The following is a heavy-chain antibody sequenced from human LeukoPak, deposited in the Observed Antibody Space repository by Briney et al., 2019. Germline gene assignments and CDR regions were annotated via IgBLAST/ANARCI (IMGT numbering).Heavy chain of an antibody. V-gene: IGHV3-74*01. Sequence: GGSLRLSCAASGFTFSSYWMHGVRQAPGKGLVWVSYISGDGSSTTYADSVKGRFTISRDNAKNTLDLQMNSLRAEGTAVYYCARGGWGTAIDYWAQGTLVTVSS. D-gene: IGHD1-7*01. J-gene: IGHJ4*02. CDR3: ARGGWGTAIDY. CDR1: GFTFSSYW. CDR2: ISGDGSST.